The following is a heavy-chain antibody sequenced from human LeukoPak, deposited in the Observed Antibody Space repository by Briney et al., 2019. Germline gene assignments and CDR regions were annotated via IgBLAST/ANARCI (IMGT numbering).Heavy chain of an antibody. CDR1: GYTFTRYD. D-gene: IGHD6-6*01. Sequence: ASVKVSCKASGYTFTRYDINWVRQATGQGLEWMGWMNPNSGNTGYAQKFQGRVTMTRNTSISTAYMELSSLRSEDTAVYYCARDVRDYSSSYDYWGQGTLVTVSS. CDR2: MNPNSGNT. J-gene: IGHJ4*02. CDR3: ARDVRDYSSSYDY. V-gene: IGHV1-8*01.